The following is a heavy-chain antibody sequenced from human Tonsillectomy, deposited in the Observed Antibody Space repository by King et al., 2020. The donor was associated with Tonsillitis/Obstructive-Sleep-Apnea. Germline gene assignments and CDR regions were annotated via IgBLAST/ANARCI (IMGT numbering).Heavy chain of an antibody. CDR2: ISGSSSYI. CDR3: ARDGTPVDAGDI. Sequence: EVQLVESGGGLVKPGGSLRLSCAASRFTFSRYSMNWVRQAPGKGLEWVSSISGSSSYIYYADSVKGRFTISRDNAKNSLYLQMNSLRAEDTAVYYWARDGTPVDAGDIWGQGTMVTVS. J-gene: IGHJ3*02. V-gene: IGHV3-21*01. D-gene: IGHD1-26*01. CDR1: RFTFSRYS.